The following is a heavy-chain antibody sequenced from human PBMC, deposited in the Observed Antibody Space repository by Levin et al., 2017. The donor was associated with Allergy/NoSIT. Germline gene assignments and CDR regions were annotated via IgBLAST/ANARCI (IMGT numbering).Heavy chain of an antibody. V-gene: IGHV3-21*01. CDR2: ISSSSSYI. CDR3: ARDHHFGGAFDI. J-gene: IGHJ3*02. D-gene: IGHD3-10*01. Sequence: GGSLRLSCAASGFTFSSYSMNWVRQAPGKGLEWVSSISSSSSYIYYADSVKGRFTISRDNAKNSLYLQMNSLRAEDTAVYYCARDHHFGGAFDIWGQGTMVTVSS. CDR1: GFTFSSYS.